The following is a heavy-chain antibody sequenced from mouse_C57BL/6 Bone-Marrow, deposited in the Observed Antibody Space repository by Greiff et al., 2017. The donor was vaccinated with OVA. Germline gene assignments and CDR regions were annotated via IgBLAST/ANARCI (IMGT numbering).Heavy chain of an antibody. Sequence: VKLVESGPGLVAPSQSLSITCTVSGFSLTSYGVSWVRQPPGKGLEWLGVIWGDGSTNYHSALISRLSISTDNSKSQVFLKLNSLQTDDTATYYCAKKVDGYYPPYYAMDYWGQGTSVTVSS. CDR1: GFSLTSYG. D-gene: IGHD2-3*01. CDR2: IWGDGST. J-gene: IGHJ4*01. CDR3: AKKVDGYYPPYYAMDY. V-gene: IGHV2-3*01.